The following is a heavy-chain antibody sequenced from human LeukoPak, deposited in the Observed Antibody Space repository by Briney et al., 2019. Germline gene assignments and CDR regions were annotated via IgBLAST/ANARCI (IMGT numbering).Heavy chain of an antibody. CDR3: AGSLAVAESNYYHVFAF. D-gene: IGHD6-19*01. J-gene: IGHJ6*02. CDR2: FDPADGEI. V-gene: IGHV1-24*01. CDR1: GYTRTKVS. Sequence: ASVKVSCKVSGYTRTKVSIHWVRQAPGQGLEWMGGFDPADGEIIYAQKFQDRVSLTEDTSAHTASMELSSLRSEDTAIYFCAGSLAVAESNYYHVFAFWGQGTTVTVS.